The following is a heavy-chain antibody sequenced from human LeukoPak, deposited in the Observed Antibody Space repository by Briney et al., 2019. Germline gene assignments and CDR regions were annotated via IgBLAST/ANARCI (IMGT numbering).Heavy chain of an antibody. CDR1: GSTFSSYT. CDR3: ARDRSSAPPAGY. Sequence: PGGSLRLSCVASGSTFSSYTMSWVRQGPGKRLEWVSSISSSGTHIYYADSVKGRFTISRDNTKNSLYLQMNSLRAEDTAVYYCARDRSSAPPAGYWGQGTLVTVSS. V-gene: IGHV3-21*01. D-gene: IGHD6-13*01. CDR2: ISSSGTHI. J-gene: IGHJ4*02.